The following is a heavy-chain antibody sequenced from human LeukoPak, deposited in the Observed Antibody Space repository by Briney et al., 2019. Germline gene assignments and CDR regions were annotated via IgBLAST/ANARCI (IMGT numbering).Heavy chain of an antibody. CDR1: GFTFDDYA. V-gene: IGHV3-9*01. Sequence: GGSLRLSCAASGFTFDDYAMHWVRQAPGKGLEWVSGISWNSGSIGYADSVKGRFTISRDNAKNSLYLQMNSLRAEDTALYYCAKDIGGYCSGGSCYSAGCFDYWGQGTLVTVSS. CDR3: AKDIGGYCSGGSCYSAGCFDY. J-gene: IGHJ4*02. CDR2: ISWNSGSI. D-gene: IGHD2-15*01.